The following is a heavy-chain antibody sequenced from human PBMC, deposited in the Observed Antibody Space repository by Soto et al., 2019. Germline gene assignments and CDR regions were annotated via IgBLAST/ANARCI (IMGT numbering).Heavy chain of an antibody. Sequence: PSETLSLTCAVYGGSFSGYYWTWIRQPPGKGLEWIGRINYSGSTNYYPSLKSRVTISVDTSKNQFSLKLSSVTAADTAVYYCARHGRDEGILWFGELMNYYMDVWGKGTTVTVSS. J-gene: IGHJ6*03. V-gene: IGHV4-34*01. CDR1: GGSFSGYY. D-gene: IGHD3-10*01. CDR2: INYSGST. CDR3: ARHGRDEGILWFGELMNYYMDV.